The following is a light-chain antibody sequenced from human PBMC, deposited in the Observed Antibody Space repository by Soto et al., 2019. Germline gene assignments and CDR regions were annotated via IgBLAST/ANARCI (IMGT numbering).Light chain of an antibody. CDR2: GAS. J-gene: IGKJ5*01. CDR3: QQRSNWLSIT. V-gene: IGKV3-15*01. Sequence: IVMTQSPATLAVSAGERHTLSCRPSQSVSSNLAWFQQKPGQAPRLLIYGASTRATGIPARFSGSGSGTDFTLTISSLEPEDFAVYYCQQRSNWLSITFGQGTRLEI. CDR1: QSVSSN.